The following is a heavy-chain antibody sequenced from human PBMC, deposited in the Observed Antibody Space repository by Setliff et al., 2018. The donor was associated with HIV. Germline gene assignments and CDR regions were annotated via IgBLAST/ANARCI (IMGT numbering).Heavy chain of an antibody. CDR3: ARKRVGFDGIDV. J-gene: IGHJ6*02. D-gene: IGHD1-26*01. CDR2: INPNTGDT. V-gene: IGHV1-2*04. Sequence: ASVKVSCKASGYTFTAYNIQWVRQAPGQGLEWVGWINPNTGDTSCAENLQGWVTLTRDTSISTAYLEVRSDDTAVYYCARKRVGFDGIDVWGQGTTVTVSS. CDR1: GYTFTAYN.